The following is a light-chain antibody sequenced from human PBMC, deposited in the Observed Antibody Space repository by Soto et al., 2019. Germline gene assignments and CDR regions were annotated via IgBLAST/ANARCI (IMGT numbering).Light chain of an antibody. CDR2: DVS. Sequence: QSALTQPASVSGSPGQSITISCTGTSSDFGGYNYVSWYQQHPGKAPKLMIYDVSNRPSGVSNRFSGSKSGNTASLTISGLQAEDKADYYCSSYTSSITPSVFGGGTKVTV. CDR3: SSYTSSITPSV. V-gene: IGLV2-14*01. CDR1: SSDFGGYNY. J-gene: IGLJ2*01.